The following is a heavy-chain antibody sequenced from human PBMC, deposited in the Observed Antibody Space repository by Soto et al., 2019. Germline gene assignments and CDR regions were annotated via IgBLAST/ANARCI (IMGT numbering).Heavy chain of an antibody. V-gene: IGHV4-59*01. CDR1: GGSISSYY. J-gene: IGHJ3*02. CDR2: IYYSGST. CDR3: ARSYGYDSSGYYLAWEYAFDI. Sequence: SETLSLTCTVSGGSISSYYWSWIRQPPGKGLEWIGYIYYSGSTNYNPSLKSRVTISVDTSKNQFSLKLSSVTAADTAVYYCARSYGYDSSGYYLAWEYAFDIWGQGTMVTVSS. D-gene: IGHD3-22*01.